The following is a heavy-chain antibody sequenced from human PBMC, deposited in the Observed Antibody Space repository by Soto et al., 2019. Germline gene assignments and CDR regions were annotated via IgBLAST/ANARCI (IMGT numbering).Heavy chain of an antibody. J-gene: IGHJ6*02. Sequence: EVQLLESGGGLVQPGGSLRLSCAASGFTFSSYAMSWVRQAPGKGLEWVSVISGSGDSTYYADSVRGRFTISRDNSKNTLYLQMNSLRAEDPAVYYCAKDRDGAAAGPTKCYGMDVWGQGTTVTVSS. CDR3: AKDRDGAAAGPTKCYGMDV. CDR2: ISGSGDST. D-gene: IGHD6-13*01. V-gene: IGHV3-23*01. CDR1: GFTFSSYA.